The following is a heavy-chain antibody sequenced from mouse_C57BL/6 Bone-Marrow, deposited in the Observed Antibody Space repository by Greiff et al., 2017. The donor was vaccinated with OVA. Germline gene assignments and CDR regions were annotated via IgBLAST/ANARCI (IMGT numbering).Heavy chain of an antibody. CDR1: GYAFSSSW. J-gene: IGHJ4*01. V-gene: IGHV1-82*01. CDR2: IYPGDGDT. CDR3: ARLVTTVVAPHYYAMDY. D-gene: IGHD1-1*01. Sequence: QVQLKQSGPELVKPGASVKISCKASGYAFSSSWMNWVKQRPGKGLEWIGRIYPGDGDTNYNGKFKGKATLTADKSSSTAYMQLSSLTSEDSAVYFCARLVTTVVAPHYYAMDYWGQGTSVTVSS.